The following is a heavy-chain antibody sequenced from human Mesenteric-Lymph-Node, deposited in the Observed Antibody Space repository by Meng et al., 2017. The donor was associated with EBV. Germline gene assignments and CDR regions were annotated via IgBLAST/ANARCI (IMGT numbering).Heavy chain of an antibody. J-gene: IGHJ4*02. Sequence: QLQESGPGLVKPSETLSLTCSVSGDSISPLHWSWIRQPPGKGLEWIAYIHYTGNTKYNPSLESRVTISVDTSKNQFSLRLTSVTAADTAVYYCARWGATGPFDYWGQGTLVTVSS. CDR3: ARWGATGPFDY. CDR1: GDSISPLH. CDR2: IHYTGNT. V-gene: IGHV4-59*11. D-gene: IGHD1-26*01.